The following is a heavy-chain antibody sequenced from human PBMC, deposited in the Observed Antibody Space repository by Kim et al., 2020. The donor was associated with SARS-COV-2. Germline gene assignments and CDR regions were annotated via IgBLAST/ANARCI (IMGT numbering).Heavy chain of an antibody. Sequence: YADSVKGRLTVSRDITKDTLYLQMNCLRADDTALYYCAKDHPSSGWSTFVSWGQGTLVAVSS. D-gene: IGHD6-19*01. CDR3: AKDHPSSGWSTFVS. V-gene: IGHV3-23*05. J-gene: IGHJ4*02.